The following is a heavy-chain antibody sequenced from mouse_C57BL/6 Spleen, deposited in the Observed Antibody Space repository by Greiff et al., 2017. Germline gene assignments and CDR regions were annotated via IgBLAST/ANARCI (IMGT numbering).Heavy chain of an antibody. CDR3: AREDSSGYVGAMDY. V-gene: IGHV1-64*01. CDR2: IHPNSGST. Sequence: QVQLQQPGAELVKPGASVKLSCKASGYTFTSYWMHWVKQRPGQGLEWIGMIHPNSGSTNYNEKFKSKATLTVDKSSSTAYMQLSSLTSEDSAVYYCAREDSSGYVGAMDYWGQGTSVTVSS. CDR1: GYTFTSYW. J-gene: IGHJ4*01. D-gene: IGHD3-2*02.